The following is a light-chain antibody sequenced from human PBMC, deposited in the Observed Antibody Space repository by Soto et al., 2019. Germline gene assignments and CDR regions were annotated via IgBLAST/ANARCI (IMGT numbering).Light chain of an antibody. CDR1: SSNIGSSY. CDR3: TAWDDSLSGRV. J-gene: IGLJ3*02. V-gene: IGLV1-47*01. Sequence: QAVLTQPPSASGTPGQRVTISCSGSSSNIGSSYVYWYQQLPGTAPKLLIYRNNQRPSGVPDRISGSKSGTSASLAISGLRSEDEADYYCTAWDDSLSGRVFGGGTKVTVL. CDR2: RNN.